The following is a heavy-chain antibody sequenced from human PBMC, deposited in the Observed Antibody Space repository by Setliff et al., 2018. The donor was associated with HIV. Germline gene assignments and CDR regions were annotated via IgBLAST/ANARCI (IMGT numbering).Heavy chain of an antibody. Sequence: PGGSLRLSCAASGFNFSSHTMNWIRQAPGKGLEWVSGISANGISTYYADSVKGRLTISRDNAKNALYLFMHSLRAEDTAVYFCAPRSGLVGTTPAAVDHWGQGTLVTVSS. CDR1: GFNFSSHT. D-gene: IGHD1-26*01. CDR2: ISANGIST. CDR3: APRSGLVGTTPAAVDH. V-gene: IGHV3-23*01. J-gene: IGHJ4*02.